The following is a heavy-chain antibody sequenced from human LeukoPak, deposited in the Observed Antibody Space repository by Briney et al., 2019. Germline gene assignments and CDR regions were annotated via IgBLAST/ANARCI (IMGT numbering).Heavy chain of an antibody. Sequence: GGSLRLSCAASGFTFDDYAMHWVRQAPGKGLEWVSGISWNSGSIGYADSVKGRFTISRDNAKNSLYLQMNSLRAEDTALYYCAKFGQGGLFDIWGQGTMVTVSS. CDR2: ISWNSGSI. J-gene: IGHJ3*02. D-gene: IGHD3-16*01. CDR1: GFTFDDYA. CDR3: AKFGQGGLFDI. V-gene: IGHV3-9*01.